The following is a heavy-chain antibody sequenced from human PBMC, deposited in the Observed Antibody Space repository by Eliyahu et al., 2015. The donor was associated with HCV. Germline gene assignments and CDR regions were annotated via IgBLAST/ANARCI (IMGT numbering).Heavy chain of an antibody. CDR2: IYDTGST. V-gene: IGHV4-59*01. CDR3: ARGGWLEFPFDC. CDR1: GXAISGYY. D-gene: IGHD5-24*01. Sequence: HVQLQESGPGLVKPSETLSLTCTVSGXAISGYYWSWXRQPPGKGLEWIGYIYDTGSTNDNPSLKSRVTISVDTSKNQFSLRLTSVTAADTAVYYCARGGWLEFPFDCWGQGTLVTVSS. J-gene: IGHJ4*02.